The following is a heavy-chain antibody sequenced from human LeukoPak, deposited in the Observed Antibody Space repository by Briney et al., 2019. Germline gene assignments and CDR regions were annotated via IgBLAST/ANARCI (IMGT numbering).Heavy chain of an antibody. CDR3: ARTYYYDSSGYYYFDY. Sequence: SETLSLTCGVYGGSLSGHYWSWLRQPPGKGLEWIGEINHSGRTNYNPSLKSRVTISVDTSKNQFSLKLSSVTAADTAVYYCARTYYYDSSGYYYFDYWGQGTLVTVSS. D-gene: IGHD3-22*01. CDR1: GGSLSGHY. CDR2: INHSGRT. V-gene: IGHV4-34*09. J-gene: IGHJ4*02.